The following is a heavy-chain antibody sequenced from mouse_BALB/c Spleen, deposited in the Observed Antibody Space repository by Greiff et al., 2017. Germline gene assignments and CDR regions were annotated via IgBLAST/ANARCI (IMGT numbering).Heavy chain of an antibody. J-gene: IGHJ2*01. CDR1: GFAFSSND. Sequence: EVKLMESGGGLVKPGGSLKLSCAASGFAFSSNDMSWVRQTPEKRLEWVAYIRSGGGSTYYPDTVKGRFTISRDNAKNTLYLQMSSLKSEDTAMYYCARHPYVVFDYWGQGTTLTVSS. V-gene: IGHV5-12-1*01. CDR3: ARHPYVVFDY. D-gene: IGHD6-5*01. CDR2: IRSGGGST.